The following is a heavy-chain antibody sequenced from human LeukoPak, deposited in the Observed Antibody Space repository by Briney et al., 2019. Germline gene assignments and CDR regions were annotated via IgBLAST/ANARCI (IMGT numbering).Heavy chain of an antibody. CDR1: GFTFSIYW. D-gene: IGHD4-17*01. Sequence: GGSLRLSCAASGFTFSIYWMHWVRQAPGKGLVWVSRINTDGSTTNYAESVKGRFTISRDNAKNTLYLQMNSLRAEDTALYYCARDLGMTDGDYVSYFDYWGQGTLVTVSS. CDR2: INTDGSTT. V-gene: IGHV3-74*01. CDR3: ARDLGMTDGDYVSYFDY. J-gene: IGHJ4*02.